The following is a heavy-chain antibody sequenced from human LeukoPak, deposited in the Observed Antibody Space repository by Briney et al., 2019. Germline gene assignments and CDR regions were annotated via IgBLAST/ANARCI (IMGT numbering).Heavy chain of an antibody. Sequence: SETLSLTCAVYGGSFSGYYWSWIRQPPGKGLEWIGEINHSGSTNYNPSLKGRVTISVDTSKNQFSLNLSAVTAADTAVYYCARDDARGGSFLDYLRYFQLWGQGTLVTVSS. CDR3: ARDDARGGSFLDYLRYFQL. D-gene: IGHD5-12*01. J-gene: IGHJ1*01. CDR2: INHSGST. CDR1: GGSFSGYY. V-gene: IGHV4-34*01.